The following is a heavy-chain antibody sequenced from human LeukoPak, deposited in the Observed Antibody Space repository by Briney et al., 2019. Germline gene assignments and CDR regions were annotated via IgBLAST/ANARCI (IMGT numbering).Heavy chain of an antibody. V-gene: IGHV3-7*01. Sequence: GGSLRLSCAASGFAFSSNYISWVRQAPGRGLEWVANIKQDGGEKCYVDSVKGRFTISRDNAKNSLYLQMNSLRAEDTAVYYCARKVGSFDYWGQGTLVTVSS. CDR3: ARKVGSFDY. J-gene: IGHJ4*02. D-gene: IGHD1-26*01. CDR2: IKQDGGEK. CDR1: GFAFSSNY.